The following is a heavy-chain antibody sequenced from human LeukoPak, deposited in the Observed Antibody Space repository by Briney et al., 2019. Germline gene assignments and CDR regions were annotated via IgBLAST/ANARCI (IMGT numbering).Heavy chain of an antibody. D-gene: IGHD3-10*02. J-gene: IGHJ6*04. Sequence: GGSLRLSCAASGFTFSPYTMNWVRQAPGKGLEWVSYISSSGSTIYYADSVKGRFTISRDNAKNSLYLQMNSLRAEDTAVYYCAELGITMIGGVWGKGTTVTISS. CDR1: GFTFSPYT. CDR3: AELGITMIGGV. V-gene: IGHV3-48*04. CDR2: ISSSGSTI.